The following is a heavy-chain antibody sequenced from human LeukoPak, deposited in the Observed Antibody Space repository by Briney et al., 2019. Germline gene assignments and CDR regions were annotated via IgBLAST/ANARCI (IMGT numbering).Heavy chain of an antibody. J-gene: IGHJ4*02. V-gene: IGHV4-30-2*01. CDR3: ARWARVAQRIVVVPAAGDY. Sequence: PSETLSLTCAVSGGSISSGGYSWSWIRQPPGKGLEWIGYIYHSGSTYYNPSLKSRVTISVDRSKNQFSLKLSSVTATDTAVYYCARWARVAQRIVVVPAAGDYWGQGTLVTVSS. CDR2: IYHSGST. CDR1: GGSISSGGYS. D-gene: IGHD2-2*01.